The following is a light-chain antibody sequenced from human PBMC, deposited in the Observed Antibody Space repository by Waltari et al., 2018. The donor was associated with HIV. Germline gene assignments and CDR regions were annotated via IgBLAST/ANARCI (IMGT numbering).Light chain of an antibody. Sequence: QSVLTQPPSASGPPGQRVTIPFSGSTPNIARNTVHWNQQHPGTAPKPPSHSNNRRPSGVPDRFSGSKSGTSASLAISGLQSEDEADYYCAAWDDNLNGWVFGAGTKLTVL. V-gene: IGLV1-44*01. CDR2: SNN. J-gene: IGLJ3*02. CDR3: AAWDDNLNGWV. CDR1: TPNIARNT.